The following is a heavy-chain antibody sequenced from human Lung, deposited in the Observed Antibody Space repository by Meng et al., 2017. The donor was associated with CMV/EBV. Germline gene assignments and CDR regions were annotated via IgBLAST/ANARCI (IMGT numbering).Heavy chain of an antibody. CDR1: GGTFSSYA. CDR2: IIPILGIA. CDR3: ARNRYCSSTSCYCDY. V-gene: IGHV1-69*10. D-gene: IGHD2-2*01. J-gene: IGHJ4*02. Sequence: SVKVSCKASGGTFSSYAISWVRQDPGQGLEWMGGIIPILGIANYAQKSQGRVTITADKSTSTAYMELSSLRSEDTAVYYCARNRYCSSTSCYCDYWGQGTLVTVSS.